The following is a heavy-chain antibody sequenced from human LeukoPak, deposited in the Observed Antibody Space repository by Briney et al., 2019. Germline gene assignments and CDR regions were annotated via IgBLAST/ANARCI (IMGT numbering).Heavy chain of an antibody. V-gene: IGHV4-39*01. CDR1: GGSISSSSYY. J-gene: IGHJ4*02. CDR2: IYYSGST. D-gene: IGHD3-22*01. Sequence: SETLSLTCTVSGGSISSSSYYWGWIRQPPGKGLEWIGSIYYSGSTYYNPSLKSRVTISVDTSENQFSLKLSSVTAADTAVYYCARLVTGYYYDSSGYDSDYWGQGTLVTVSS. CDR3: ARLVTGYYYDSSGYDSDY.